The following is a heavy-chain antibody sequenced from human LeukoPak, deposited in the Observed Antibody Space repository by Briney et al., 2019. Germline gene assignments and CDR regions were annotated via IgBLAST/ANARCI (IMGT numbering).Heavy chain of an antibody. D-gene: IGHD3-16*02. J-gene: IGHJ4*02. CDR3: ARGSSDYDYVWGSCRSYYFDY. CDR2: INHSGST. CDR1: GGSISSYY. V-gene: IGHV4-34*01. Sequence: SETLSLTCTVSGGSISSYYWSWIRQPPGKGLEWIGEINHSGSTNYNPSLKSRVTISVDTSKNQFSLKLSSVTAADTAVYYCARGSSDYDYVWGSCRSYYFDYWGQGTLVTVSS.